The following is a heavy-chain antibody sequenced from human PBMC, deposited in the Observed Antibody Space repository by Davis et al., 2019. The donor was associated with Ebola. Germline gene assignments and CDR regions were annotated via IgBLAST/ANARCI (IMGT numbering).Heavy chain of an antibody. D-gene: IGHD3-3*01. CDR2: IIPIFGTA. CDR1: GYTFTSYY. CDR3: ARGLEDFWSGYYGEDYYYYYYMDV. Sequence: SVKVSCKASGYTFTSYYMHWVRQAPGQGLEWMGGIIPIFGTANYAQKFQGRVTITADESTSTAYMELSSLRSEDTAVYYCARGLEDFWSGYYGEDYYYYYYMDVWGKGTTVTVSS. V-gene: IGHV1-69*13. J-gene: IGHJ6*03.